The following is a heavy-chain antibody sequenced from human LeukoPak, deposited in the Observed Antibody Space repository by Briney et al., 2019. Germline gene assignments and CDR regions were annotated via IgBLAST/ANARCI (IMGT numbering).Heavy chain of an antibody. Sequence: SETLYLTCTVSVGNISSSRYIWGWIRQPPGKGLEWVGSNYYSGSTYSNPSLKSRVTISVDTSKNQFSLKLSSVTAADTAVYYCARQSSTGSEYYYDSSGYSYSLRYWGQGTLVTVSS. J-gene: IGHJ4*02. CDR2: NYYSGST. CDR1: VGNISSSRYI. V-gene: IGHV4-39*01. D-gene: IGHD3-22*01. CDR3: ARQSSTGSEYYYDSSGYSYSLRY.